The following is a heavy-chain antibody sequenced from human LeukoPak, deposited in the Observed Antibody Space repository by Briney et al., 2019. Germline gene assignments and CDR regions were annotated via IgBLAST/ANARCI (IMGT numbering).Heavy chain of an antibody. J-gene: IGHJ3*02. Sequence: PSETLSLTCAVYGGSFSGYYWSWIRQPPGKGLEWIGEINHSGSTNYNPSPKSRVTISVDTSKNQFSLKLSSVTAADTAVYYCARWTTVTRNAFDIWGQGTMVTVSS. V-gene: IGHV4-34*01. CDR1: GGSFSGYY. D-gene: IGHD4-17*01. CDR2: INHSGST. CDR3: ARWTTVTRNAFDI.